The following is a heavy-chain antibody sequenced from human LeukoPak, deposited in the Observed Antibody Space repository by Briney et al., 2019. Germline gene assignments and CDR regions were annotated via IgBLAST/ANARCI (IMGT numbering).Heavy chain of an antibody. J-gene: IGHJ5*02. D-gene: IGHD6-13*01. CDR2: IYYSGST. Sequence: SETLSLTCTVSGGSISSGGYYWSWIRQHPGKGLEWIGYIYYSGSTYYNPPLKSRVTISVDTSKNQFSLKLSSVTAADTAVYYCARVGQQLARYNWFDPWGQGTLVTVSS. V-gene: IGHV4-31*03. CDR1: GGSISSGGYY. CDR3: ARVGQQLARYNWFDP.